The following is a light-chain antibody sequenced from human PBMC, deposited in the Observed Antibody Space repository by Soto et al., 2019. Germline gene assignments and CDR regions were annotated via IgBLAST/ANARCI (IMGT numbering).Light chain of an antibody. CDR1: SSDVGGYNY. CDR2: EVS. Sequence: QSALTQPASMSGSPGQSIAISCTGTSSDVGGYNYVSWYQQHPGKAPKLIICEVSNRPSGVSNRFSGSKSGTTASLTISGLQAEDEADYFCSSYTNSKTEVFGTGTKLTVL. J-gene: IGLJ1*01. CDR3: SSYTNSKTEV. V-gene: IGLV2-14*01.